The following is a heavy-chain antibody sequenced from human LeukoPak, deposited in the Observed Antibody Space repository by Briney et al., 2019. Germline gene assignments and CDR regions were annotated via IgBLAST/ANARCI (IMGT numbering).Heavy chain of an antibody. CDR3: ERCRTSIVVVPGAIPRDCDY. J-gene: IGHJ4*02. V-gene: IGHV1-18*01. Sequence: ASVKVSCKASGYTFTSYGTSWVRQAPGQGLEWIGWISAYNGNTNYAQTLQGRVTMTTDTSTSTAYMELRSLRTDDTAVYYCERCRTSIVVVPGAIPRDCDYWGQGTLVTVSS. CDR2: ISAYNGNT. D-gene: IGHD2-2*02. CDR1: GYTFTSYG.